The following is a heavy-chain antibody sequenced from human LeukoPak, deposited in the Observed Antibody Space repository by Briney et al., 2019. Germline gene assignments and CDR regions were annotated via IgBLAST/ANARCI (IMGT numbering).Heavy chain of an antibody. CDR1: GYTLTELS. Sequence: ASVKVSCKVSGYTLTELSMHWVRQAPGKGLEWMGGFDPEDGEAIYAQKFQGRVTMTEDTSTDTAYMELSSLRSEDTAVYYCATAFTGTNEIDYWGQGTLVTVSS. V-gene: IGHV1-24*01. J-gene: IGHJ4*02. CDR2: FDPEDGEA. D-gene: IGHD4-17*01. CDR3: ATAFTGTNEIDY.